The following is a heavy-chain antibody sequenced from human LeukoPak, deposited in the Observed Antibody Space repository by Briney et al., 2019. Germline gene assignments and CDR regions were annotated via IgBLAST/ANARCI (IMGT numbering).Heavy chain of an antibody. CDR2: IYYSGST. CDR1: GGSISSTSYY. V-gene: IGHV4-39*07. CDR3: ARGGRNYDILTGYYDYYYYYMDV. D-gene: IGHD3-9*01. J-gene: IGHJ6*03. Sequence: SETLSLTCTVSGGSISSTSYYWGWIRQPPGKGLEWIGTIYYSGSTYYNPSLKSRVTISVDTSKNQFSLKLSSVAAADTAVYYCARGGRNYDILTGYYDYYYYYMDVWGKGTTVTISS.